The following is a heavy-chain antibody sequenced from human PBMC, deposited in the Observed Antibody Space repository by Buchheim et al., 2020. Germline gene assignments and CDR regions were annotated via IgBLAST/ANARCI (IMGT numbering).Heavy chain of an antibody. Sequence: QVQLQESGPGLVKPSETLSLPCSVSGGSISSYYWSWIRQPPGKGLEWVGYIYYSGSTNYNPSLKSRVTISVDTSKNQFSLKLSSVTAADTAVYYCARSPRGQQLVRYYYYYGMDVWGQGTT. CDR3: ARSPRGQQLVRYYYYYGMDV. CDR1: GGSISSYY. J-gene: IGHJ6*02. CDR2: IYYSGST. V-gene: IGHV4-59*01. D-gene: IGHD6-13*01.